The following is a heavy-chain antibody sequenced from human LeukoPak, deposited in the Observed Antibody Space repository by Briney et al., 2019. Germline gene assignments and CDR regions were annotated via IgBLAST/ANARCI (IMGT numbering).Heavy chain of an antibody. J-gene: IGHJ4*02. CDR1: GYTFTSYY. CDR3: ARDERGYYHYYFDY. V-gene: IGHV1-46*01. D-gene: IGHD3-22*01. Sequence: ASVKVSCKASGYTFTSYYMHWVRQAPGQGLEWMGIINPSGGSTSYAQKFQGRVTITADKSTSTAYMELSSLRSEDTAVYYCARDERGYYHYYFDYWGQGTLVTVSS. CDR2: INPSGGST.